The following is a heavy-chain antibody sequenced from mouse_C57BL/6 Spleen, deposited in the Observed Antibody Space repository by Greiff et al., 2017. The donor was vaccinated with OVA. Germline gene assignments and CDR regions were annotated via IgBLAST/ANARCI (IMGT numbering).Heavy chain of an antibody. J-gene: IGHJ2*01. CDR1: GFTFSSYA. Sequence: EVKLQESGGGLVKPGGSLKLSCAASGFTFSSYAMSWVRQTPEKRLEWVATISDGGSYTYYPDNVKGRFTISRDNAKNNLYLQMSHLKSEDTAMYYCARYYYGSSSFDYWGQGTTLTVSS. CDR2: ISDGGSYT. CDR3: ARYYYGSSSFDY. V-gene: IGHV5-4*03. D-gene: IGHD1-1*01.